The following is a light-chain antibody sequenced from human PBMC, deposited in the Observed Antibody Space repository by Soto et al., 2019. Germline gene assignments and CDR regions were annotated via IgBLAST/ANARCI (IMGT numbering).Light chain of an antibody. CDR1: SSAVGGYNY. CDR2: DVT. J-gene: IGLJ2*01. CDR3: SSYTSMITVL. Sequence: QSALTQPASVSGSPGQSITISCTGTSSAVGGYNYVSWYQHHPGKAPKLMIYDVTNRPSGVSDRFSGSKSGNTASLTISGLQAEDEADYYCSSYTSMITVLFGGGTKLTVL. V-gene: IGLV2-14*03.